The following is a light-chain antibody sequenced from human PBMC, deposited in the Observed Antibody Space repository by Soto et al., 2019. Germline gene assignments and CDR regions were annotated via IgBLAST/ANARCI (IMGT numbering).Light chain of an antibody. J-gene: IGLJ2*01. Sequence: NFMLTQPHSVSESPGKTITISCARTRGSVASNYVQWFQQRPGSAPTTIIYRDDQRPSWVPARFSASVDSSSKSASLTISGLKTEDEADYYCQSSGRNNVVFGGGTKLTVL. V-gene: IGLV6-57*03. CDR1: RGSVASNY. CDR3: QSSGRNNVV. CDR2: RDD.